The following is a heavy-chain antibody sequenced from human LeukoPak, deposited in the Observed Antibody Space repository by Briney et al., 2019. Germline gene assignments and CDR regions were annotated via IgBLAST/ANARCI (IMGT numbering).Heavy chain of an antibody. J-gene: IGHJ4*02. Sequence: SETLSLTCTVSGGSISSYYWSWIRQPPGKGLEWIGYIYYSGSTNYNPSLKSRVTISVDTSKNQFSLKRSSVTAADTAVYYCARVGWFGGKISIFDYWGQGTLVTVSS. CDR3: ARVGWFGGKISIFDY. D-gene: IGHD3-10*01. CDR2: IYYSGST. CDR1: GGSISSYY. V-gene: IGHV4-59*12.